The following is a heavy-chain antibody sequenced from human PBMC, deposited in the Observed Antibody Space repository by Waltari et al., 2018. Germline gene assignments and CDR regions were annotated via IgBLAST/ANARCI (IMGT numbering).Heavy chain of an antibody. CDR1: VGSISRSSYY. J-gene: IGHJ6*03. CDR2: IYYSGST. V-gene: IGHV4-39*01. CDR3: ARLTSYYYYMDV. Sequence: QLQLQESGPGLVKPSETLSLTCPFSVGSISRSSYYWGWCRQPPGKGLEWIGSIYYSGSTYYNPSLKSRVTISVDTSKNQFSLKLSSVTAADTAVYYCARLTSYYYYMDVWGKGTTVTVSS.